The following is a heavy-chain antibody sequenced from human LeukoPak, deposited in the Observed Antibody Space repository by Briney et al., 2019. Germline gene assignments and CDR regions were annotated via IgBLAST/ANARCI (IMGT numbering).Heavy chain of an antibody. CDR3: ARHGSVRSPLGP. CDR1: GGSISSYY. V-gene: IGHV4-4*09. J-gene: IGHJ5*02. Sequence: PSETLSLTCTVPGGSISSYYWSWIRQPPGKGLEWIGYIYATGSTNYNPSLKSRVTISVDTSKNQFSLNLRSVTAADTAVYYCARHGSVRSPLGPWGQGTLVTVSS. D-gene: IGHD3-10*01. CDR2: IYATGST.